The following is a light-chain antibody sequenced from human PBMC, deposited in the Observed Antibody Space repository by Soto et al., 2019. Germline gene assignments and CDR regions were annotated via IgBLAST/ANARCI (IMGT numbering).Light chain of an antibody. CDR1: QSISSG. J-gene: IGKJ1*01. CDR2: DAS. CDR3: QQYNSYSRT. Sequence: DIQMTQSPSTLSASVGNRVTITCRASQSISSGVAWYQQKPGKAPKLLIYDASSLESGVPSRFSGSGSETEFTLTISSLQPDDFATYYCQQYNSYSRTFGQGTKVDIK. V-gene: IGKV1-5*01.